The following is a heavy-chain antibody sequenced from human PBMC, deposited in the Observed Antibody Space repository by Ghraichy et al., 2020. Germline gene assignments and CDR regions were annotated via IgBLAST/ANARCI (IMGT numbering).Heavy chain of an antibody. V-gene: IGHV1-2*02. CDR1: GYTFTRYY. CDR3: ARALPYYDFWSGYQGYFDY. D-gene: IGHD3-3*01. Sequence: ASVKVSCKASGYTFTRYYMHWVRQAPGQGLEWMGWINPNSGGTNYAQKFQGRVTMTRDTSISTAYMELSRLRSDDTAVYYCARALPYYDFWSGYQGYFDYWGQGTLVTVSS. J-gene: IGHJ4*02. CDR2: INPNSGGT.